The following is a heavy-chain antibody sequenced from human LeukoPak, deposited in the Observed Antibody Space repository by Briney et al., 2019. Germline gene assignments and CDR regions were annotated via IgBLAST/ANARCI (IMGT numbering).Heavy chain of an antibody. CDR2: ISSGSRTI. V-gene: IGHV3-48*04. CDR1: GFSFSGYS. D-gene: IGHD3-10*01. Sequence: QAGGSLRLSCVASGFSFSGYSMNWVRQAPGKGLDWVSYISSGSRTIFYGDSVKGRFTISRDNAKNSLYLQMNSLRAEDTAVYYCVRESIRGTRDFDYWGHGTLVTVSS. J-gene: IGHJ4*01. CDR3: VRESIRGTRDFDY.